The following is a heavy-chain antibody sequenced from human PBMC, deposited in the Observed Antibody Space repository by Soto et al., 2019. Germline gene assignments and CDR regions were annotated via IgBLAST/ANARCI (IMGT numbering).Heavy chain of an antibody. D-gene: IGHD1-26*01. J-gene: IGHJ4*02. Sequence: GGSLRLSCAASGFTFSSYTMNWVRQAPGKGLEWVSAISHSGDSTYYADSVKGRFTISRDDSRDTLYLQMNSLRVEDTAAYYCAKFASGSYPYYFDSWGQGTRLTVSS. V-gene: IGHV3-23*01. CDR2: ISHSGDST. CDR3: AKFASGSYPYYFDS. CDR1: GFTFSSYT.